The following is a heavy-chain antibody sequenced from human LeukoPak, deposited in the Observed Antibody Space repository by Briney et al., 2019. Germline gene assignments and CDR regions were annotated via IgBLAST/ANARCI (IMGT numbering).Heavy chain of an antibody. CDR1: GGSISSGGYS. D-gene: IGHD6-6*01. J-gene: IGHJ3*02. V-gene: IGHV4-39*01. CDR2: IYYSGST. Sequence: PSETLSLTCAVSGGSISSGGYSWSWIRQPPGKGLEWIGSIYYSGSTYYNPSLKSRVTISVDTSKNQFSLKLSSVTAADTAVHYCARRATSIAALGAFDIWGQGTMVTVSS. CDR3: ARRATSIAALGAFDI.